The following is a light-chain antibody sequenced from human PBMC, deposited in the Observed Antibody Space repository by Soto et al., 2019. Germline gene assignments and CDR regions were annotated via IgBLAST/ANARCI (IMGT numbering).Light chain of an antibody. J-gene: IGKJ4*01. CDR3: QQYNHWPLS. CDR1: EIVSRN. Sequence: EGVRTQSPATLSLSPAGRASLSCGASEIVSRNLAWYQQRPGQAPRLLIYAASTRATGVPARFSGSGSETEFTLTITTLQSEDSAVYYCQQYNHWPLSFDVGTKVDI. CDR2: AAS. V-gene: IGKV3-15*01.